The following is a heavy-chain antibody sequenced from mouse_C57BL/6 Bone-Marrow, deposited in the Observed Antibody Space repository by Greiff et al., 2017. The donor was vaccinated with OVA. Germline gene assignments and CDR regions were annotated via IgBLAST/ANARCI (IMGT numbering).Heavy chain of an antibody. J-gene: IGHJ1*03. D-gene: IGHD2-2*01. CDR2: ISDGGSYT. CDR3: ARDLWLRRYFDV. V-gene: IGHV5-4*01. Sequence: EVQGVESGGGLVKPGGSLKLSCAASGFTFSSYAMSWVRQTPEKRLEWVATISDGGSYTYYPDNVKGRFTISRDNAKNNLYLQMSHLKSEDTAMYYCARDLWLRRYFDVWGTGTTVTVSS. CDR1: GFTFSSYA.